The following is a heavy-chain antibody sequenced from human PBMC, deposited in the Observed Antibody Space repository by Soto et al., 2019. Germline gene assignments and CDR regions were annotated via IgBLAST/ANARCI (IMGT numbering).Heavy chain of an antibody. D-gene: IGHD6-13*01. V-gene: IGHV3-11*01. Sequence: LRLSWTCSVFDFGDYYMSWIRQAPGKGLEWVSYIDSGDGTTYYTDSVKGRFTISRDNAKKTVYLQMSSLRVEDTALYYCVRPYYSSSWFPFDRWGKGTLVTVSS. CDR2: IDSGDGTT. CDR1: VFDFGDYY. J-gene: IGHJ4*02. CDR3: VRPYYSSSWFPFDR.